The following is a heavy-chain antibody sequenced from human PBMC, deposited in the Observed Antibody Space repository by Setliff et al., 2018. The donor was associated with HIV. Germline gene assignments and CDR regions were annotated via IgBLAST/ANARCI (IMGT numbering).Heavy chain of an antibody. Sequence: ASVKVSCKASGDTFTNYGISWVRQAPGQGLEWMGWISAYNGNTDYGQKLQGRVTMTTDTSTSTAYMELRSLRSDDTAVCYCASSPGTTRYYYYMDVWGKGTTVTVSS. V-gene: IGHV1-18*01. D-gene: IGHD1-7*01. CDR2: ISAYNGNT. CDR3: ASSPGTTRYYYYMDV. CDR1: GDTFTNYG. J-gene: IGHJ6*03.